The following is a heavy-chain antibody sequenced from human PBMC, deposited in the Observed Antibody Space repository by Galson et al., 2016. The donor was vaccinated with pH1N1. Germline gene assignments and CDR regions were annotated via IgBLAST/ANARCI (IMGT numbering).Heavy chain of an antibody. CDR2: IEDGGGGT. V-gene: IGHV3-23*01. CDR1: GFTFNNYA. CDR3: AKADHIWASYFDY. J-gene: IGHJ4*02. Sequence: SLRLSCAASGFTFNNYAMSWVRQAPGKGLEWVSGIEDGGGGTEYADSVKGRFTISRDNSKNTLSLQTNSLRAEDTAVYFCAKADHIWASYFDYWGQGTLVTVSS. D-gene: IGHD2-21*01.